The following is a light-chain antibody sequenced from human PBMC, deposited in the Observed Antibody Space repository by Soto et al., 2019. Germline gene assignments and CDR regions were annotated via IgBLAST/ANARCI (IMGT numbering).Light chain of an antibody. CDR1: QSVSSTY. J-gene: IGKJ2*01. Sequence: EIVLTQSPGTLSLSPGERATLSYRASQSVSSTYLAWYQQNPGQAPRLLIYDASSRATGIPDRFSGSGSGTDFTLTISRLEPEHFAVYFCQHYGSSSYTFGQGTKLEIK. CDR3: QHYGSSSYT. CDR2: DAS. V-gene: IGKV3-20*01.